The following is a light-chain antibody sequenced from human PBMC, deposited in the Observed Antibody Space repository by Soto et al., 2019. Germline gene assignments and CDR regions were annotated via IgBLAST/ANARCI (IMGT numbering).Light chain of an antibody. Sequence: QSVLTQPASVSGSPGQSITISCTGTSSDVGNYKYVSWYQQHPGKAPKLMIYEVSNRPSGVYNRFSGSKSGNTASLTIYGLQAEDETDYYCLSYTSSGTYVFGAGTKVTVL. CDR3: LSYTSSGTYV. CDR1: SSDVGNYKY. V-gene: IGLV2-14*01. J-gene: IGLJ1*01. CDR2: EVS.